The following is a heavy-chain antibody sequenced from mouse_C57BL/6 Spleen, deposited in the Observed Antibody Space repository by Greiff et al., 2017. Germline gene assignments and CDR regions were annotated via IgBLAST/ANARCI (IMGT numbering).Heavy chain of an antibody. D-gene: IGHD3-3*01. Sequence: VKLQQPGAELVKPGASVKLSCKASGYTFTSYWMQWVKQRPGQGLEWIGEIDPSDSYTNYNQKFKGKATLTVDTSSSTAYMQLSSLTSEDSAVYYCARGGRYFDVWGTGTTVTVSS. CDR2: IDPSDSYT. V-gene: IGHV1-50*01. CDR3: ARGGRYFDV. J-gene: IGHJ1*03. CDR1: GYTFTSYW.